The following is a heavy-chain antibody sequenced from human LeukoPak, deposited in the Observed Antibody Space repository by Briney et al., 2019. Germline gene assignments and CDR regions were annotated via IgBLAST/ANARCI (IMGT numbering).Heavy chain of an antibody. CDR1: GGTLSSYA. V-gene: IGHV1-69*01. Sequence: GSSVKVSCKASGGTLSSYAISWVRQAPGQGLEWMGGIIPIFGTANYAQKFQGRVTITADESTSTAYMELSSLRSEDTAVYYCARDPYSSSWHDAFDIWGQGTMVTVSS. D-gene: IGHD6-13*01. J-gene: IGHJ3*02. CDR3: ARDPYSSSWHDAFDI. CDR2: IIPIFGTA.